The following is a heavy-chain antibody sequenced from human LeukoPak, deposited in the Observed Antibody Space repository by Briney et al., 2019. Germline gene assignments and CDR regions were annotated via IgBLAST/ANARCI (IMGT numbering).Heavy chain of an antibody. CDR2: IRSKAISYAT. V-gene: IGHV3-73*01. Sequence: GGSLKLSCAASGFTFSGSAMHWVRQASGKGLEWVGRIRSKAISYATAYAASVKGRFTISRDDSKNTAYLQMNSLKTEDTAVYYCTRLGTGPDSSSWCGFVEAFDIWGQGTMVTVSS. D-gene: IGHD6-13*01. CDR1: GFTFSGSA. J-gene: IGHJ3*02. CDR3: TRLGTGPDSSSWCGFVEAFDI.